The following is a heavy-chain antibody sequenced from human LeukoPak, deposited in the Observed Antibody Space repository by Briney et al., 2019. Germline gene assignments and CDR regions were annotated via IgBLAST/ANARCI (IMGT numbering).Heavy chain of an antibody. CDR3: ARRFVVVPAAYDY. V-gene: IGHV4-34*01. CDR2: INHSGST. J-gene: IGHJ4*02. Sequence: PSETLSLTCAVYGGSFSGYYWSWIRQPPGKGLEWIGEINHSGSTNYNPSLKSRVTISVDTPKNQFSLKLSSVTAADTAVYYCARRFVVVPAAYDYWGQGTLVTVSS. CDR1: GGSFSGYY. D-gene: IGHD2-2*01.